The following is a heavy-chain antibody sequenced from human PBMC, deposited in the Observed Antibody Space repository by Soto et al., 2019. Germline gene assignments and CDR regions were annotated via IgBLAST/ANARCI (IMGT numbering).Heavy chain of an antibody. D-gene: IGHD6-13*01. J-gene: IGHJ5*02. CDR1: GYTFTSYA. V-gene: IGHV1-3*01. CDR3: ARDGGIAAAGTLGWFDP. Sequence: QVQLVQSGAEVKKPGASVKVSCKASGYTFTSYAMHWVRQAPGQRLEWMGWINAGNGNTKYSQKFQGRVTITRDTSASTAYMELSSLRSEDTAVYYCARDGGIAAAGTLGWFDPPGPGNPGHRLL. CDR2: INAGNGNT.